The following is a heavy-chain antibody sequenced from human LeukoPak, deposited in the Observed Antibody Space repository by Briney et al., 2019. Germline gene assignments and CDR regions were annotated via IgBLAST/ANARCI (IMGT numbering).Heavy chain of an antibody. CDR1: GFTFSSYA. D-gene: IGHD6-6*01. J-gene: IGHJ4*02. Sequence: GRSLRLSCAASGFTFSSYAMHWVRQAPGKGLEWVAVISYDGSNKYYADSVKGRFTISRDNAKNTLYLQMNSLRAEDTAIYFCARVRSDYSSSSPPDYWGQGTPVTVSS. CDR2: ISYDGSNK. V-gene: IGHV3-30-3*01. CDR3: ARVRSDYSSSSPPDY.